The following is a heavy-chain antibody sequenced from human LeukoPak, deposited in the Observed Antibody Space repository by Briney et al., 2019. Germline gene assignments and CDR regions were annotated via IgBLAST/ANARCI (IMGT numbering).Heavy chain of an antibody. CDR2: INPGGSDH. CDR3: ARDDGSSCFSY. J-gene: IGHJ4*02. CDR1: GFTFSDFW. V-gene: IGHV3-7*01. Sequence: GGSLRLSCAASGFTFSDFWMDWLRQAPGKGLEWVARINPGGSDHYCVDSVKGRFSISRDNAKNSLYLQMNSLRVEDTAMYYCARDDGSSCFSYWGQGALVTVSS. D-gene: IGHD3-10*01.